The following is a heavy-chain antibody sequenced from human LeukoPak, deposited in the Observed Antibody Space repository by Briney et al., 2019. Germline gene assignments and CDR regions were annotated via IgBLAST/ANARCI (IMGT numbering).Heavy chain of an antibody. CDR3: ARGPPPRYFDY. Sequence: SETLSLTCTVSGGSLSSGGYYWSWIRQPPGKGLEWIGYIYHSGSTYYNPSLKSRVTISVDGSKNQFSLKLSSVTAADTAVYYCARGPPPRYFDYWGQGTLVTVSS. J-gene: IGHJ4*02. V-gene: IGHV4-30-2*01. CDR1: GGSLSSGGYY. CDR2: IYHSGST.